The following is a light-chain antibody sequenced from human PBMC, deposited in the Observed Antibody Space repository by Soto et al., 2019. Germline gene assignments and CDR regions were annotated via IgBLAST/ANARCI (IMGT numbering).Light chain of an antibody. J-gene: IGKJ4*01. CDR2: GAS. CDR1: QSVSNN. CDR3: QQYSNWPPVT. Sequence: EIVLTQSPGTLSLSPGERATLSCRAIQSVSNNYLAWYQQKPGQAPRLLIYGASTRATGIPARFSGDGSGTEFTLIISSLQSEDFAVYYCQQYSNWPPVTFGGGTKVDIK. V-gene: IGKV3-15*01.